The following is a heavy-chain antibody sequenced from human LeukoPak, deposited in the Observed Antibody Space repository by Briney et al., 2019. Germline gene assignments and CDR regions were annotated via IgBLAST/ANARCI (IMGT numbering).Heavy chain of an antibody. Sequence: ASVKVSCKASGYTFTSNAITWVRQAPEQGLEWMGWISGYNGDTNYAQKFQGRVTMTTDTSTSTAYLELRNLRSDDTALYYCARGVVAAIGPDYWGQGTLVTVSS. CDR3: ARGVVAAIGPDY. J-gene: IGHJ4*02. V-gene: IGHV1-18*01. CDR2: ISGYNGDT. D-gene: IGHD2-15*01. CDR1: GYTFTSNA.